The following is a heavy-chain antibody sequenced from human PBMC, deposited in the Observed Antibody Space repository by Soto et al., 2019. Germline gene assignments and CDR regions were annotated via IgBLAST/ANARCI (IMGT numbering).Heavy chain of an antibody. CDR2: TYYRSKWYN. V-gene: IGHV6-1*01. J-gene: IGHJ6*02. Sequence: SQTLSLTCAISGDSVSSNSAAWNWIRQSPSRGLEWLGRTYYRSKWYNDYAVSVKSRITINPDTSKNQFSLQLNPVTPEDTAVYYCARDSSSWYGGAYYYGMDVWGQGTTVTVSS. CDR1: GDSVSSNSAA. D-gene: IGHD6-13*01. CDR3: ARDSSSWYGGAYYYGMDV.